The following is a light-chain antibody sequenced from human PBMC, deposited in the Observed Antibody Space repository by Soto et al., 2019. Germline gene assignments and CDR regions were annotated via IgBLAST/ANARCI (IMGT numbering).Light chain of an antibody. V-gene: IGKV3-15*01. Sequence: EIVMTHSRSTLSLSPVGRATLACRASQSVSTNLAWYQQKPGQGPRLLIFGASTRAIGIPARFSGSGSGTDFTLTISSLQSEDFAVYYCQHYNELPLTFGGGTKVDI. CDR2: GAS. J-gene: IGKJ4*01. CDR3: QHYNELPLT. CDR1: QSVSTN.